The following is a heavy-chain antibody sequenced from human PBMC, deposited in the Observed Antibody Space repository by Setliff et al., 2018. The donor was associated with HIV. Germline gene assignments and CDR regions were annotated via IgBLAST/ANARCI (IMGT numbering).Heavy chain of an antibody. V-gene: IGHV4-4*02. Sequence: SETLSLTCAVSGGSISSRNWWSWVRQPPGKGLEWIGEIYHSGSTNYNPSLKSRVTISVDKSKNQFSLKLISVTAADTAVYYCARHRKDDYFLTAYFDYWGQGTLVTVSS. CDR3: ARHRKDDYFLTAYFDY. J-gene: IGHJ4*02. CDR1: GGSISSRNW. D-gene: IGHD4-17*01. CDR2: IYHSGST.